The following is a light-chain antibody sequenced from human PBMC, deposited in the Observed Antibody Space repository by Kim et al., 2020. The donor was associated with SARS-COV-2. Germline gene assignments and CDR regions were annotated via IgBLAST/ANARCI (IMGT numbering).Light chain of an antibody. J-gene: IGLJ3*02. V-gene: IGLV7-46*01. Sequence: QAVVTQEPSLTVSPGWTVTLTCGSSTGGVTSGHYPYWFQQKPGQAPRALIYDTSNKHSWTPARFSGSLLGGKAALTLSGAQPEDEAEYYCLLSYPDPRPVFGGGTQLTVL. CDR1: TGGVTSGHY. CDR2: DTS. CDR3: LLSYPDPRPV.